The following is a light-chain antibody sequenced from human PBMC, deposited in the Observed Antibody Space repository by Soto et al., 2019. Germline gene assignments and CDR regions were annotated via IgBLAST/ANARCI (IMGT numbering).Light chain of an antibody. CDR3: QQYNSWPPIT. V-gene: IGKV3-15*01. CDR2: GAS. Sequence: EIVLTQSPATLSLSPGERATLSCRASQSVTSYLAWYQQKPGQAPRLLIYGASTRATGIPDRFSGSGSGTEFTLTISSLQSEDFAVYYCQQYNSWPPITFGQGTRLEI. J-gene: IGKJ5*01. CDR1: QSVTSY.